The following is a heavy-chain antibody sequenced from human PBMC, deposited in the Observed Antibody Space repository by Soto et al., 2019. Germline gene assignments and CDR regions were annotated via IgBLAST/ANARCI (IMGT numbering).Heavy chain of an antibody. CDR2: IKTSAGGGAT. J-gene: IGHJ6*02. V-gene: IGHV3-15*07. CDR1: GFSFNEAW. D-gene: IGHD2-15*01. Sequence: EVQLVESAGGLVKPGGSLRLSCVASGFSFNEAWMNWVRQAPGEGLEWVGGIKTSAGGGATDYAAPVQDRFTISRDDSQDALYLYMNSLRTEDTAIYYCTTGSVEGIWGQGTTVTVSS. CDR3: TTGSVEGI.